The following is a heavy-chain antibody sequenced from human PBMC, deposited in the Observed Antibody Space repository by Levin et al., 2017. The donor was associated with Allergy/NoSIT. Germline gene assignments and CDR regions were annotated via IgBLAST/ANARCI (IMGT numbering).Heavy chain of an antibody. Sequence: PGGSLRLSCAVYGGSFSGYYWSWIRQPPGKGLEWIGEINHSGSTNYNPSLKSRVTISVDTSKNQFSLKLSSVTAADTAVYYCARIPQELLQTRGRGYDYWGQGTLVTVSS. CDR2: INHSGST. CDR1: GGSFSGYY. CDR3: ARIPQELLQTRGRGYDY. J-gene: IGHJ4*02. D-gene: IGHD3-10*01. V-gene: IGHV4-34*01.